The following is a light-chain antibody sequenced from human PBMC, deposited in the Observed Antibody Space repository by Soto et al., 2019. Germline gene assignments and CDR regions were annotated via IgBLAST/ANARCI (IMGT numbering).Light chain of an antibody. CDR2: GAS. V-gene: IGKV3-20*01. Sequence: EIVLTQSPGTLSLSPGERATLSCRASQSVSSSYLAWYQQKPGQAPRLLVYGASSRATGIPDRFSGSGSGTDLTLTISRVEPEDFAVYYCQHYGSSPFTFGPGNSVDIK. J-gene: IGKJ3*01. CDR1: QSVSSSY. CDR3: QHYGSSPFT.